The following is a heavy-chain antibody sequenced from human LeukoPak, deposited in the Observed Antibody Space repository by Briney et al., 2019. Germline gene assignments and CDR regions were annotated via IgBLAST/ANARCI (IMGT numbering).Heavy chain of an antibody. Sequence: PSETLSLTCTVSGGSLTSYYWSYIRQPAGKGLEWIGRISTSGSTNYNPSLKSRVAMSVDTSKNQFSLELGSVTAADTAVYYCARENRDRGQDYWGQGTLVTVSS. CDR3: ARENRDRGQDY. V-gene: IGHV4-4*07. CDR2: ISTSGST. D-gene: IGHD1-14*01. J-gene: IGHJ4*02. CDR1: GGSLTSYY.